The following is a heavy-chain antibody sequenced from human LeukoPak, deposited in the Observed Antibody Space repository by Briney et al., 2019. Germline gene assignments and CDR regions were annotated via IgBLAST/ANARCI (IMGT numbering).Heavy chain of an antibody. V-gene: IGHV4-39*01. J-gene: IGHJ6*03. CDR2: IYYSGST. CDR1: GGSISSSSYY. CDR3: VTYSTGEVLCYYMDV. Sequence: SETLSLTRTVSGGSISSSSYYWVWIRQPPGKGLEWIGSIYYSGSTYYNPSLKSRVTISVDTSKNQFSLKLSSVTAADTAVYYCVTYSTGEVLCYYMDVWGKGTTVTVSS. D-gene: IGHD3-10*01.